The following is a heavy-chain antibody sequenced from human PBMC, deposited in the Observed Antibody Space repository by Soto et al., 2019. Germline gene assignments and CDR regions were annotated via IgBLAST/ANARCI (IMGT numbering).Heavy chain of an antibody. J-gene: IGHJ4*02. Sequence: TLSLTCAVSGDSISSGNWWIWVRQPPGKGLEWIGEFFHTGITNYNPSLKSRVTISFDKSKNQFSLRLSSVTAADTAVYYCARERGEYSYAHDFWGPGTLVTVSS. CDR2: FFHTGIT. D-gene: IGHD5-18*01. CDR3: ARERGEYSYAHDF. CDR1: GDSISSGNW. V-gene: IGHV4-4*02.